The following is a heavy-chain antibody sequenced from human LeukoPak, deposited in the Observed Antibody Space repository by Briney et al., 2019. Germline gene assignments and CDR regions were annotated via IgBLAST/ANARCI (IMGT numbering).Heavy chain of an antibody. CDR2: IYTSGST. J-gene: IGHJ3*02. CDR3: ARALGIVPSNWAFDI. Sequence: SQTLSLTCTVSGGSIISGSYYWSWIRQPAGKGLEWIGRIYTSGSTNYNPSLKSRVTISVDTSKNQFSLKLSSVTAADTAVYYCARALGIVPSNWAFDIWGQGTMVTVSS. CDR1: GGSIISGSYY. D-gene: IGHD2/OR15-2a*01. V-gene: IGHV4-61*02.